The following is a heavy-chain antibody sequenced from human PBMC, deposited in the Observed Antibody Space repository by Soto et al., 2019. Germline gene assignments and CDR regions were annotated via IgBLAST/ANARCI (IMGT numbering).Heavy chain of an antibody. Sequence: SLRLSCAASGLTFNRYWMHWVRHAPGKGLVWVSHINTDGSNTNYADSVKGRFTISRDNAKSTLFLQMNSLRDEDTAVYYCAREFCSGGNCYTYYFDPWGQGIPVTVSS. CDR2: INTDGSNT. CDR1: GLTFNRYW. V-gene: IGHV3-74*01. CDR3: AREFCSGGNCYTYYFDP. J-gene: IGHJ5*02. D-gene: IGHD2-15*01.